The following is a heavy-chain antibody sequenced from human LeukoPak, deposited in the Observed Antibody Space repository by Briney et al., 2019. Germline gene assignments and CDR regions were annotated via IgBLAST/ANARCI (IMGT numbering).Heavy chain of an antibody. J-gene: IGHJ4*02. CDR1: GFTFSSYW. Sequence: GGSLRLSCAASGFTFSSYWMSWVRQAPGKGLEWVANIKQDGSEKYYVDSVEGRLTISRDNAKNSLYLQMNSLRAEDTAVYYCARDFAPSSSWPINPIDYWGQGTLVTVSS. V-gene: IGHV3-7*01. D-gene: IGHD6-13*01. CDR2: IKQDGSEK. CDR3: ARDFAPSSSWPINPIDY.